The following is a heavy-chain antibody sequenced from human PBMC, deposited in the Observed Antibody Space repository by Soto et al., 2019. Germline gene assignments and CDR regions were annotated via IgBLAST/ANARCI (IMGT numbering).Heavy chain of an antibody. CDR1: GFTFINYA. Sequence: EVQLLESGGGLVQPGGSLRLSCVGSGFTFINYAMNWVRQTPGKGLEWVSGISGGGDRTFDADSVKGRFTISRDNSKNTANLQMNSLIADDTAVYYCARKVLGSTSRPDWWYFDLWGRGTLVTVSS. V-gene: IGHV3-23*01. J-gene: IGHJ2*01. CDR2: ISGGGDRT. D-gene: IGHD2-2*01. CDR3: ARKVLGSTSRPDWWYFDL.